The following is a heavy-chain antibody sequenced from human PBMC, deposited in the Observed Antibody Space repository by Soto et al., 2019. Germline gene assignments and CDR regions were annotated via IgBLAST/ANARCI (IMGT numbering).Heavy chain of an antibody. CDR3: ARGRWAARPPNDY. D-gene: IGHD6-6*01. Sequence: EASVKVSCKASGYTFTGYYMHWVRQAPGQGLEWMGWINPNSGSTNYAQKFQGRVTMTRDTSISTAYMELSRLRSDDTAVYYCARGRWAARPPNDYWGQGTLVTVSS. V-gene: IGHV1-2*02. CDR1: GYTFTGYY. CDR2: INPNSGST. J-gene: IGHJ4*02.